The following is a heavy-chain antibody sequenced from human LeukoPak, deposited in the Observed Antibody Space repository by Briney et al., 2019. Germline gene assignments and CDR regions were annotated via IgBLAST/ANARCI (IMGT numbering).Heavy chain of an antibody. J-gene: IGHJ6*03. D-gene: IGHD2-15*01. Sequence: SETLSLTCTVSGGSISSSSYYWGWIRQPPGKGMEWIGSIYYSGNTYYNPSLKSRVTICVDTSKNQFSLKLSAVTAADTAVYYCARHASYYYYYYMDVWGKGTTVTVSS. CDR1: GGSISSSSYY. CDR2: IYYSGNT. V-gene: IGHV4-39*01. CDR3: ARHASYYYYYYMDV.